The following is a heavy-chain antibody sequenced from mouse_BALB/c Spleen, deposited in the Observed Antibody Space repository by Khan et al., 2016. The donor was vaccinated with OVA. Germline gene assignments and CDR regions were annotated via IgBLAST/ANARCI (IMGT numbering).Heavy chain of an antibody. Sequence: QIQLVQSGPELKKPGETVKISCKASGYTFTNYGMNWLKQAPGKGFKWMGWINTNTGEPTYAEEFKGRFAFSLETSANTAYLQINNLKNEDTATYFCAKEITSLFDYWGQGTSRTVSS. V-gene: IGHV9-3*02. CDR3: AKEITSLFDY. CDR2: INTNTGEP. CDR1: GYTFTNYG. D-gene: IGHD1-1*01. J-gene: IGHJ2*02.